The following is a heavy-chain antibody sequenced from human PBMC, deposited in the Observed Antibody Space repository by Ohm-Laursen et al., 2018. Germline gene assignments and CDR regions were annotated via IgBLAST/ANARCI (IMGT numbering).Heavy chain of an antibody. Sequence: SLRLSCAASGFTFDDYAMHWVRQAPGKGLEWVSAISGSGGNTYYADSVKGRFTISRDNSKNTLYLQMNSLRAEDTAVYYCAKNSENYGDSKFDYWGQGTLVTVSS. J-gene: IGHJ4*02. CDR1: GFTFDDYA. CDR3: AKNSENYGDSKFDY. D-gene: IGHD4-17*01. CDR2: ISGSGGNT. V-gene: IGHV3-23*01.